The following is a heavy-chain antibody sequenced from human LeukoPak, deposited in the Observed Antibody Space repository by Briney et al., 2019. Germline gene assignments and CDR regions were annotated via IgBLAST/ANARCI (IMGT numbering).Heavy chain of an antibody. CDR3: AANLHYYDSSGYYPEFDY. CDR2: IVVGSGNT. J-gene: IGHJ4*02. V-gene: IGHV1-58*01. CDR1: GFTFTSSA. Sequence: SVKVSCKASGFTFTSSAVQWVRQARGQRLEWIGWIVVGSGNTNYAQKFQERVTITRDMSTSTAYMELSSLRSGDTAVYYCAANLHYYDSSGYYPEFDYWGQGTLVTVSS. D-gene: IGHD3-22*01.